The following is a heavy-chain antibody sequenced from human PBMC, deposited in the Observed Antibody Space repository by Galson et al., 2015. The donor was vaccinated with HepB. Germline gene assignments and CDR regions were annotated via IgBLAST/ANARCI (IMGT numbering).Heavy chain of an antibody. CDR2: IKQDGSEK. D-gene: IGHD3-10*01. CDR3: TLANRGYVPPGSED. J-gene: IGHJ4*02. CDR1: GFTFSSYW. Sequence: SLRLSCAVSGFTFSSYWMSWVRQAPGKGLEWVANIKQDGSEKQYVDSVKGRFTISRDNAKNSLYLQMNSLRAEDTAVYYCTLANRGYVPPGSEDWGQGTLVTVSS. V-gene: IGHV3-7*03.